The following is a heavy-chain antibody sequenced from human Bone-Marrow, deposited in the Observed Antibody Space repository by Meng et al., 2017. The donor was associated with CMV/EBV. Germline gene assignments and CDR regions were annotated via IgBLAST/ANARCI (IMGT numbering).Heavy chain of an antibody. J-gene: IGHJ4*02. CDR1: GFTFSSYW. CDR3: ATYYYDSSGYYPLGY. V-gene: IGHV3-7*01. D-gene: IGHD3-22*01. Sequence: GGSLRLSCAASGFTFSSYWMSWVRQAPGKGLEWVANIKQDGSEKYYVDSVKGRFTISRDNAKNSLYLQMNRPRAEDTAVYYCATYYYDSSGYYPLGYWGQGTLVTVSS. CDR2: IKQDGSEK.